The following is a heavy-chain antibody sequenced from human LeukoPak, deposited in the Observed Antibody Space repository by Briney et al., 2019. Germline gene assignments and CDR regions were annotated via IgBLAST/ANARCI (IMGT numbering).Heavy chain of an antibody. Sequence: GGSLRLSCAASGFTFSSYSMNWVRQAPGKGLEWVSYISSSSSTIYYADSVKGRFTISRDNAKNSLYLQMNSLRAEDTAVYYCARHMVRGVIITSTGFDYWGQGTLVTVSS. CDR1: GFTFSSYS. J-gene: IGHJ4*02. V-gene: IGHV3-48*04. D-gene: IGHD3-10*01. CDR3: ARHMVRGVIITSTGFDY. CDR2: ISSSSSTI.